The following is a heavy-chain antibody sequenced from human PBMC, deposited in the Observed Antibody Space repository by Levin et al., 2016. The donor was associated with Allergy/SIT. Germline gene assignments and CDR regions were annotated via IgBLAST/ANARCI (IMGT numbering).Heavy chain of an antibody. D-gene: IGHD2-2*02. J-gene: IGHJ6*02. V-gene: IGHV4-30-4*07. CDR3: ARVGCSSTSCYTGYYYYYGMDV. CDR2: IYYSGST. Sequence: WIRQPPGKGLEWIGYIYYSGSTYYNPSLKSRVTISVDTSKNQFSLKLSSVTAADTAVYYCARVGCSSTSCYTGYYYYYGMDVWGQGTTVTVSS.